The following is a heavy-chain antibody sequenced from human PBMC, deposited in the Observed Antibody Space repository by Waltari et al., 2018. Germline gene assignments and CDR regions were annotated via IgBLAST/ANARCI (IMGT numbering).Heavy chain of an antibody. CDR1: GYTFTSYY. Sequence: QVQLVQSGAEVKKPGASVKVSCKASGYTFTSYYMHWVRQAPGQGLEWRGIINPGGGSTSYAQKFQGRVTMTRDTSTSTVYMELSSLRSEDTAVYYCARDRADYDFWSGYYRDYYYGMDVWGQGTTVTVSS. V-gene: IGHV1-46*01. J-gene: IGHJ6*02. CDR3: ARDRADYDFWSGYYRDYYYGMDV. D-gene: IGHD3-3*01. CDR2: INPGGGST.